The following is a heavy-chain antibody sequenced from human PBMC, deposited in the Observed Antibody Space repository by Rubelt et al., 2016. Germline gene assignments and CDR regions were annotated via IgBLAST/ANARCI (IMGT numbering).Heavy chain of an antibody. CDR1: GFTFRNYA. D-gene: IGHD5-12*01. Sequence: GGSLRLSCAASGFTFRNYAMSWVRQAPGKGLEWVSVISGGGSNTYYADSVKGRFTISRDNSKNTLYRQMNSLRAEDTAVYYCAKDRSSGYDYDDYWGQGTLVTVSS. CDR3: AKDRSSGYDYDDY. V-gene: IGHV3-23*01. CDR2: ISGGGSNT. J-gene: IGHJ4*02.